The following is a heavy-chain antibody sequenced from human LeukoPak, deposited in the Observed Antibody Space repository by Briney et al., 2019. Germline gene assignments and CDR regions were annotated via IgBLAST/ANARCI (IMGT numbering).Heavy chain of an antibody. CDR2: ISHSGST. Sequence: SQTLSLTCTVSGGSISSGGYFWSWVRQQPGKGLDWIGYISHSGSTYYNPSLKSQVTISLDTSKDRFSLRLSSVTAADMAVYYCARDSDTWYFDLWGRGTLVTVSS. CDR1: GGSISSGGYF. J-gene: IGHJ2*01. CDR3: ARDSDTWYFDL. V-gene: IGHV4-31*01. D-gene: IGHD1-26*01.